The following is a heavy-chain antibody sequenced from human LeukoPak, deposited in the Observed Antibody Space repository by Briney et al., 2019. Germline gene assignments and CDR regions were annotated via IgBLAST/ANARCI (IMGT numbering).Heavy chain of an antibody. V-gene: IGHV3-23*01. CDR3: ANFRSTSRVSLLPYFDY. Sequence: GGSLRLSCAASGFTFSSYAMSWVRQAPGKGLEWVSAISGSGGSTYYADSVKGRFTISRDNSKNTLYLQMNSLRAEDTAVYYCANFRSTSRVSLLPYFDYWGQGTLVTVSS. CDR1: GFTFSSYA. J-gene: IGHJ4*02. CDR2: ISGSGGST. D-gene: IGHD3-22*01.